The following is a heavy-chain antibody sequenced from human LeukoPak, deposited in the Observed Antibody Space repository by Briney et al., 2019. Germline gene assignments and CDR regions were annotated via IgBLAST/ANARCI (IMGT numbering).Heavy chain of an antibody. CDR1: GYTFTSYY. V-gene: IGHV1-46*01. J-gene: IGHJ5*02. D-gene: IGHD5-12*01. CDR3: ARDNERGSLPNWFDP. Sequence: GASVKVSCKASGYTFTSYYIHWVRQAPGQGLEWMGIINPSGGSTSYAQKLQGRVTMTRDTSTSTVYMELSSLRSEDTAVYYCARDNERGSLPNWFDPWGQGTLVTVSS. CDR2: INPSGGST.